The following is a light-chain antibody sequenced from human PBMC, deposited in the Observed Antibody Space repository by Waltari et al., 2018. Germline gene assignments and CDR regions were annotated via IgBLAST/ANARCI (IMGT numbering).Light chain of an antibody. CDR3: HAWEGSTAF. CDR2: QDE. J-gene: IGLJ2*01. V-gene: IGLV3-1*01. CDR1: RLGDKY. Sequence: SYELIQSPSMSVSPGQTATISCSGERLGDKYACWYQQRPGQSPVLLIFQDEKRPSGVPERFSGSKSGNTAILTITETQYMDEAAYYCHAWEGSTAFFGGGTQLTVL.